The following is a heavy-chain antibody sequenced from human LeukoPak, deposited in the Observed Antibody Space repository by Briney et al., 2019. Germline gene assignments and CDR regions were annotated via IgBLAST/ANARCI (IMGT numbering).Heavy chain of an antibody. CDR3: ARASSGYHFYYGMDV. Sequence: PGRSLRLSCAASGFTYSSYAMHWVRQAPGKGLEWVAVISYDGSNKYYADSVKGRFTISRDNSKNTLYLQMNSLRAEDTAVYYRARASSGYHFYYGMDVWGQGTTVTVSS. CDR1: GFTYSSYA. J-gene: IGHJ6*02. D-gene: IGHD3-22*01. V-gene: IGHV3-30*04. CDR2: ISYDGSNK.